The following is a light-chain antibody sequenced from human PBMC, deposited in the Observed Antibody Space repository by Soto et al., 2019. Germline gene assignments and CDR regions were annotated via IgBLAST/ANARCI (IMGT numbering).Light chain of an antibody. CDR1: QSVSSAY. V-gene: IGKV3-20*01. CDR3: QQYGSSGT. CDR2: GAS. Sequence: EIVLTHSPGTLCLSSPQCATLSGGASQSVSSAYLAWYQQRPGQAPRLLIYGASSRATGIPDRFSGSGSGTDFTLTISRLEPEDFAVYYCQQYGSSGTFGQGTKVDIK. J-gene: IGKJ1*01.